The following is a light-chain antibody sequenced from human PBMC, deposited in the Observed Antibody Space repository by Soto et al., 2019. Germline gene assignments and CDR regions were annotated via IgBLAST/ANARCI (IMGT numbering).Light chain of an antibody. Sequence: QSALTQPASVSGSPGQSITISCTGTSSDIGGYNYVSWYQQHPGKAPKLMIYGVTNRPSGVSNRFSGSKSGNTASLTISGLQVEEEVDYYGGSHTGIATLYVFGPGPSSPS. V-gene: IGLV2-14*01. J-gene: IGLJ1*01. CDR1: SSDIGGYNY. CDR2: GVT. CDR3: GSHTGIATLYV.